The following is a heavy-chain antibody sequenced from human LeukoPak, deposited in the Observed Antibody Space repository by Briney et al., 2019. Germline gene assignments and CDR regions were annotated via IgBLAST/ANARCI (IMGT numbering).Heavy chain of an antibody. CDR1: GFTFSDYY. CDR2: ISSSGSTI. CDR3: ARDFDSSSNY. V-gene: IGHV3-11*04. J-gene: IGHJ4*02. Sequence: AGGSLRLSCAASGFTFSDYYMSWIRQAPGKGLEWVSYISSSGSTIYYADSVKGRFTTSRDNAKNSLYLQMSSLRAEDTAVYYCARDFDSSSNYWGQGTLVTVSS. D-gene: IGHD6-6*01.